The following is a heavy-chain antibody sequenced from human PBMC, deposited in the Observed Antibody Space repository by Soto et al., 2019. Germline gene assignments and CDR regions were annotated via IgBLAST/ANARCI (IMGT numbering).Heavy chain of an antibody. J-gene: IGHJ1*01. CDR3: ERRDPGAYFQH. CDR2: ISSSISYI. V-gene: IGHV3-21*01. Sequence: PGGSLRLSCAASGFTFSSYSMNWVRQAPGKGLEWVSSISSSISYIYSADSVKGRFTISRDNAKNSLYLQMNSLRAEDTAIYYCERRDPGAYFQHWGQGTLVTVSS. D-gene: IGHD1-26*01. CDR1: GFTFSSYS.